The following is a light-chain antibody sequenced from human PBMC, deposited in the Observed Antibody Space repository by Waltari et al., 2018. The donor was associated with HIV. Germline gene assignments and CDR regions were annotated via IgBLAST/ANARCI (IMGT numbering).Light chain of an antibody. CDR2: VNSDGSH. J-gene: IGLJ2*01. Sequence: QLVLTQSPSASASLGASVKLTCTLSSGHSNYAIGWHQQQPEKGPRYLMKVNSDGSHSRGDGIPDRFSGSSSGTERYLTISSLQSEDEADYYCQTWGTGIVVFGGGTKLTVL. CDR1: SGHSNYA. V-gene: IGLV4-69*01. CDR3: QTWGTGIVV.